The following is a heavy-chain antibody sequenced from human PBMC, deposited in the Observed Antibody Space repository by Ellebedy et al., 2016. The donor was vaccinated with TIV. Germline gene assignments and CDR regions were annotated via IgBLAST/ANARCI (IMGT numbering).Heavy chain of an antibody. D-gene: IGHD3/OR15-3a*01. CDR2: ISANGGTT. J-gene: IGHJ4*02. CDR1: GFTFSTYP. Sequence: GESLKISCAASGFTFSTYPMNWVRQAPGKGLDWVSIISANGGTTYYADSVKGRFTISRENSKNTLFLQMSSLRAEDTAVYFCARRSTDFAFDSWGQGTLVTVSS. V-gene: IGHV3-23*01. CDR3: ARRSTDFAFDS.